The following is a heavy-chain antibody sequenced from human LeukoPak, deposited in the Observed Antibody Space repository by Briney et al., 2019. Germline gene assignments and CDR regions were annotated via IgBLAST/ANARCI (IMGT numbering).Heavy chain of an antibody. J-gene: IGHJ4*02. CDR3: ARLHQHDSSVFRPFDY. Sequence: PGGSLRLSCAASGFTFSSYWMSWVRQAPGKGLEWVASIKQDGSEKYYVDSVKGRFTISRDNAKSSLYLQMNSLRAEDTAVYYCARLHQHDSSVFRPFDYWGQGTLVTVSS. CDR1: GFTFSSYW. CDR2: IKQDGSEK. D-gene: IGHD3-22*01. V-gene: IGHV3-7*01.